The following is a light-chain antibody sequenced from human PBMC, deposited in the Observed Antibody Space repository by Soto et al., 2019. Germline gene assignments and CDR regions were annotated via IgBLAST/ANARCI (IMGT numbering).Light chain of an antibody. V-gene: IGKV1-5*03. J-gene: IGKJ1*01. CDR3: QQYNSYGT. Sequence: IQRTQSPSTLSSSVGDRVTLTWRASQSISSWLAWYQKKPGKAPKLRIYKASSLESGVPSRLSGSGSGTEFTLTISRMQADDFATYYCQQYNSYGTFGQGTKVDI. CDR1: QSISSW. CDR2: KAS.